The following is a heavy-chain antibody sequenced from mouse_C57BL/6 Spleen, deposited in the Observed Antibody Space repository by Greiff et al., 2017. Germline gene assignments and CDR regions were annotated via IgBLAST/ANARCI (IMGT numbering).Heavy chain of an antibody. J-gene: IGHJ3*01. CDR3: ARSEYDSSPWFAY. CDR2: IYPGDGDT. D-gene: IGHD1-1*01. Sequence: VQLQQSGPELVKPGASVKISCKASGYAFSSSWMNWVKQRPGKGLEWIGRIYPGDGDTNYNGKFKGKATLTADKSSSTAYKKLSSLTSEDSAVYFCARSEYDSSPWFAYWGQGTLVTVSA. CDR1: GYAFSSSW. V-gene: IGHV1-82*01.